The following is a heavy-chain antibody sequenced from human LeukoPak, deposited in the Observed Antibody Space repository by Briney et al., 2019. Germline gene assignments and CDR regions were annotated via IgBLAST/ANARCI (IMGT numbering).Heavy chain of an antibody. CDR3: AREPDVVVTAEVYYGMDV. CDR2: ISAYNGNT. V-gene: IGHV1-18*01. Sequence: GASVKVSCKASGGTFSSYAVSWVRQAPGQGLEWMGWISAYNGNTNYAQKLQGRVTMTTDTSTSTAYMELRSLRSDDTAVYYCAREPDVVVTAEVYYGMDVWGQGTTVTVSS. D-gene: IGHD2-21*02. CDR1: GGTFSSYA. J-gene: IGHJ6*02.